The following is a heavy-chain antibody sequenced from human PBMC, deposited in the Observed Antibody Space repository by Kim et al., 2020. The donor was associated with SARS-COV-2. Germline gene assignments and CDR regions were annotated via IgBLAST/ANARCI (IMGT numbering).Heavy chain of an antibody. D-gene: IGHD6-13*01. V-gene: IGHV3-9*01. J-gene: IGHJ4*02. CDR1: GFTFGDYA. CDR3: AKDYRGSSSSWYIY. Sequence: GGSLRLSCAASGFTFGDYAMHWVRQAPGKGLEWVSGISWNSGSIGYADSVKGRFTISRDNAKNSLYLQMNSLRAEDTALYYCAKDYRGSSSSWYIYWGQGTLVTVSS. CDR2: ISWNSGSI.